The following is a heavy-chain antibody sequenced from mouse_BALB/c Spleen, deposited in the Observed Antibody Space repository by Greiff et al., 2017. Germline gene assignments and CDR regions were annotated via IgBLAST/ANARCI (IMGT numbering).Heavy chain of an antibody. CDR3: ARDDYDVFAY. CDR2: IWAGGST. Sequence: VNVVESGPGLVAPSQSLSITCTVSGFSLTSYGVHWVRQPPGKGLEWLGVIWAGGSTNYNSALMSRLSISKDNSKSQVFLKMNSLQTDDTAMYYCARDDYDVFAYWGQGTLVTVSA. J-gene: IGHJ3*01. V-gene: IGHV2-9*02. D-gene: IGHD2-4*01. CDR1: GFSLTSYG.